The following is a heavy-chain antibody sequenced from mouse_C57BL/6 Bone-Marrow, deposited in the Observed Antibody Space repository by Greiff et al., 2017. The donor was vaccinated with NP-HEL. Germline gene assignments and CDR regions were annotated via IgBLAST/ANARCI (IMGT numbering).Heavy chain of an antibody. Sequence: VKLVESGPGLVAPSQSLSITCTVSGFSLTSYAISWVRQPPGKGLEWLGVIWTGGGTNYNSALKSRLSISKDNSKSQVFLKMNSLQTDDTARYYCARTYYSNYGDWYFDVWGTGTTVTVSS. D-gene: IGHD2-5*01. CDR3: ARTYYSNYGDWYFDV. CDR1: GFSLTSYA. CDR2: IWTGGGT. V-gene: IGHV2-9-1*01. J-gene: IGHJ1*03.